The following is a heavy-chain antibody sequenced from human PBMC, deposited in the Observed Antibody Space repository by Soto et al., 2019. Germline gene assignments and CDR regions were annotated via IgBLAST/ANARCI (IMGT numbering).Heavy chain of an antibody. Sequence: AASVKVSCKASGNTFTNFGVTWVRQAPGQGLEWMGWINAYTDDPNYAQKFQGRVTMTIDTSTSTAYLDLRSLTSDDTAVYYCARVIPGAEAWFDPWGQGTLVTV. CDR3: ARVIPGAEAWFDP. CDR2: INAYTDDP. J-gene: IGHJ5*02. D-gene: IGHD2-2*01. CDR1: GNTFTNFG. V-gene: IGHV1-18*01.